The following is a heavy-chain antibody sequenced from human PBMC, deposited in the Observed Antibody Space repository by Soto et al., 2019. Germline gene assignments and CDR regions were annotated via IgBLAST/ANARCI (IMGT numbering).Heavy chain of an antibody. CDR3: AKGQGPWYYFDY. CDR2: ISGSGGST. D-gene: IGHD2-8*02. CDR1: GFTFSSYA. V-gene: IGHV3-23*01. Sequence: EVQLLESGVGLVQPGGSLRLSCAASGFTFSSYAMSWVRQAPGKGLEWVSAISGSGGSTYYADSVKGRFTISRDNSKNTLYLQMNSLRAEDTAVYYCAKGQGPWYYFDYWGQGTLVTVSS. J-gene: IGHJ4*02.